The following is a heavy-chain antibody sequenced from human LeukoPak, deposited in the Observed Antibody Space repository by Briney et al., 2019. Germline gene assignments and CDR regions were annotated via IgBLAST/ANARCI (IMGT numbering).Heavy chain of an antibody. V-gene: IGHV1-18*01. D-gene: IGHD3-10*01. CDR1: GYTFTSYS. CDR3: ARVPRTLWFGDLNDNWFDP. Sequence: ASVKVSCKASGYTFTSYSISWVRQAPGQGLEWMGWISAYNGNTNYAQKLQGRVTMTTDTSTSTAYMELRSLRSDDTAVYYCARVPRTLWFGDLNDNWFDPWGQGTLVTVSS. CDR2: ISAYNGNT. J-gene: IGHJ5*02.